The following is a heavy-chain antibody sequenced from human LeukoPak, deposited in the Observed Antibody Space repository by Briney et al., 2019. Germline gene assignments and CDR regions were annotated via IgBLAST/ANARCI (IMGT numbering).Heavy chain of an antibody. D-gene: IGHD6-13*01. Sequence: GGSLRLSCAASGFTFSSYAMSWVRQAPGKGLEWVSAISGSGGSTYYADSVKGRFTISRDNSKNTLYLQMNSLRAEDTAVYYCAKVVLTGGSSWYRDNWFDPWGQGTLVTVSS. CDR2: ISGSGGST. CDR1: GFTFSSYA. CDR3: AKVVLTGGSSWYRDNWFDP. V-gene: IGHV3-23*01. J-gene: IGHJ5*02.